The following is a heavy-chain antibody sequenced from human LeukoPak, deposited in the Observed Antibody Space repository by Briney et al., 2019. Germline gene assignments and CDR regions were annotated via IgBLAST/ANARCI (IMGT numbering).Heavy chain of an antibody. CDR3: ARITMIPLNWFDP. J-gene: IGHJ5*02. CDR2: IYYSGST. V-gene: IGHV4-59*12. D-gene: IGHD3-22*01. Sequence: SETLSLTCTVSGGSISSYYWSWIRQPPGKGLEWIGSIYYSGSTYYNPSLKSRVTISVDTSKNQFSLKLSSVTAADTAVYYCARITMIPLNWFDPWGQGTLVTVSS. CDR1: GGSISSYY.